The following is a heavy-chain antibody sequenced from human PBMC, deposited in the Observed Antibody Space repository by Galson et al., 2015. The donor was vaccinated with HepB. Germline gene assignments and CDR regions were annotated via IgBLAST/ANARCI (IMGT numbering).Heavy chain of an antibody. CDR3: VRGGGGDLYYFDY. CDR1: GFTFSTYD. V-gene: IGHV3-33*01. J-gene: IGHJ4*02. CDR2: IWYDETNK. Sequence: SLRLSCAASGFTFSTYDMHWVRQTPGKGLEWVALIWYDETNKYYADSVKGRFTISRDNSKNTLYLQMNSLRAGDTAVYYCVRGGGGDLYYFDYWGQGTLVTVSS. D-gene: IGHD4-17*01.